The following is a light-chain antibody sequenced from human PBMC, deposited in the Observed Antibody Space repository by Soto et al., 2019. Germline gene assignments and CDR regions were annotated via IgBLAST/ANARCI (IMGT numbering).Light chain of an antibody. CDR1: SSNVEGYNL. CDR2: EGS. V-gene: IGLV2-23*01. J-gene: IGLJ2*01. CDR3: SSSAGAVV. Sequence: QSALTQPASASGSPGQSITISCTRTSSNVEGYNLVSWYQHPPGKAPKLIIYEGSERPSGVSNRFSGAQSGHSASLTFSGLQAEDEAYYYCSSSAGAVVFGGGTQLTVL.